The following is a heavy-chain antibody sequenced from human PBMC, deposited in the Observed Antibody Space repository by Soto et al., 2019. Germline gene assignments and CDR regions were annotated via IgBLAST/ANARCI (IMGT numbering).Heavy chain of an antibody. J-gene: IGHJ5*02. V-gene: IGHV3-11*01. CDR1: GFTFGDYY. CDR2: ISSSGSTI. D-gene: IGHD6-13*01. Sequence: GGSLRLSCAASGFTFGDYYIIFVRHSPFKWLEWVSYISSSGSTIYYADSVKGRFTISRDNAKNSLYLQMNSLRAEDTAVYYCARDGYSSSWYNPHWFDPWGQGTLVTVSS. CDR3: ARDGYSSSWYNPHWFDP.